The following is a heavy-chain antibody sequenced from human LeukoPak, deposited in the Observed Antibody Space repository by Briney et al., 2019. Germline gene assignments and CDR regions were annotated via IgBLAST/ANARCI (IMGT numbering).Heavy chain of an antibody. Sequence: GGSLRLSCAASGFTFSSYSMNWVRQAPGKGLEWVSSISSRSSYIYYADSVKGRFTISRDNAKNSLYLQMNSLRAEDTAVYYCARDYDLAAAGSFDYWGQGTLVTVSS. J-gene: IGHJ4*02. CDR1: GFTFSSYS. CDR2: ISSRSSYI. CDR3: ARDYDLAAAGSFDY. D-gene: IGHD6-13*01. V-gene: IGHV3-21*01.